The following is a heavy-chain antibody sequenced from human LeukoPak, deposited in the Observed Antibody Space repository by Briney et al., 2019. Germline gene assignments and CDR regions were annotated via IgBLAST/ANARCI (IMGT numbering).Heavy chain of an antibody. CDR3: ARDPRITMVRGVVVGAFDI. CDR2: IYHSGST. D-gene: IGHD3-10*01. Sequence: SETLSLTCTVSGGSISSYYWSWIRQPPGKGLEWIGSIYHSGSTYYDPSLKSRVTISVDTSKNQFSLKLSSVTAADTAVYYCARDPRITMVRGVVVGAFDIWGQGTMVTVSS. CDR1: GGSISSYY. V-gene: IGHV4-38-2*02. J-gene: IGHJ3*02.